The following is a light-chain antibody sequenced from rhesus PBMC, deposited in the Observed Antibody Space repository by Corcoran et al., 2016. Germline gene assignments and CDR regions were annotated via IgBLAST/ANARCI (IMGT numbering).Light chain of an antibody. CDR3: QHYYDSPLP. CDR2: AAS. CDR1: QNIYGN. V-gene: IGKV1S8*01. Sequence: DIQMTQSPSALSASVGDRVTISCRASQNIYGNLAWYQQKPGKAPKLLIYAASSLQTGIPSRFSGSGSRTDFTLTIRSLRPEDSAAYYCQHYYDSPLPFGGGTKVELK. J-gene: IGKJ4*01.